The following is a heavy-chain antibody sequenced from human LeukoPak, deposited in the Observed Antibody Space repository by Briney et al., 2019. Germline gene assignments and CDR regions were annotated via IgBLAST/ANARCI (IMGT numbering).Heavy chain of an antibody. CDR3: ARYSSGWTPGAFDI. Sequence: SETLSLTCTVSGGSISSSSYYWGWIRQPPGKGLEWIGSIYYSGSTYYNPPLKSRVTISVDTSKNQFSLKLSSVTAADTAVYYCARYSSGWTPGAFDIWGQGTMVTVSS. J-gene: IGHJ3*02. CDR2: IYYSGST. V-gene: IGHV4-39*01. CDR1: GGSISSSSYY. D-gene: IGHD6-19*01.